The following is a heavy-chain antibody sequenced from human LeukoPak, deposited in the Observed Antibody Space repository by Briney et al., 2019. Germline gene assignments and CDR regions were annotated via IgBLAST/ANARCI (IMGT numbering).Heavy chain of an antibody. V-gene: IGHV4-59*01. CDR1: GGSISSYY. Sequence: SETLSPTCSVSGGSISSYYRFWIRQPPGKGLEWIGSVFHSGNTNYNPSLKSRVTISVDTSKNQFSLKLSSVTAADAAVYYCASSDIVTGTTYYFDYWGQGTLITVSS. D-gene: IGHD1-14*01. CDR3: ASSDIVTGTTYYFDY. J-gene: IGHJ4*02. CDR2: VFHSGNT.